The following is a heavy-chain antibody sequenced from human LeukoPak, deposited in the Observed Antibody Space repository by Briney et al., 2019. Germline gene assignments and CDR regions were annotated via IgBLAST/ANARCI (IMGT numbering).Heavy chain of an antibody. CDR3: AKASIVPAALLIDY. V-gene: IGHV3-30*02. J-gene: IGHJ4*02. Sequence: GGSLRLSCAASGSTFSSYGMHWVRQAPGKGLEWVAFIRYDGSNKYYADSVKGRFTISRDNSKNTLYLQMNSLRAEDTAVYYCAKASIVPAALLIDYWGQGTLVTVSS. CDR1: GSTFSSYG. D-gene: IGHD2-2*01. CDR2: IRYDGSNK.